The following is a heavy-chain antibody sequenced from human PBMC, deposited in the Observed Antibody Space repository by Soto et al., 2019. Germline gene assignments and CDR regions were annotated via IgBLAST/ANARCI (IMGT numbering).Heavy chain of an antibody. V-gene: IGHV1-3*01. CDR1: GYTFTSYA. Sequence: ASVKVSCKASGYTFTSYAMHWVRQAPGQRLEWMGWINAGNGNTKYSQKFQGRVTITRDTSASTAYMELSSLRSEDTAVYYCARGDDHYGDYYYYGMDVWGQGTTVTVSS. CDR2: INAGNGNT. CDR3: ARGDDHYGDYYYYGMDV. D-gene: IGHD4-17*01. J-gene: IGHJ6*02.